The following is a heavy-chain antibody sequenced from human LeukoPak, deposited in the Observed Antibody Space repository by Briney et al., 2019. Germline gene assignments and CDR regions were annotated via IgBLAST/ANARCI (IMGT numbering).Heavy chain of an antibody. V-gene: IGHV3-48*03. CDR1: GFTFSSYV. CDR2: ISTSGNTI. Sequence: PGGSLRLSCAASGFTFSSYVMNWLRPAPGEGLGWVSYISTSGNTIYYADSVKGRFTISRDNAKNSLYLQMNSLRAEDTAVYYCAKVPDYYGSGGYHWGQGTLVTVSS. J-gene: IGHJ4*02. CDR3: AKVPDYYGSGGYH. D-gene: IGHD3-10*01.